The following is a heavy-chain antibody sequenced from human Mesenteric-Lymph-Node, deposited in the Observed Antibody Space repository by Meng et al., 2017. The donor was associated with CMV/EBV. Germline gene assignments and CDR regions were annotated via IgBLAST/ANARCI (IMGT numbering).Heavy chain of an antibody. D-gene: IGHD3-3*01. CDR3: AKPQTTIFGVVTADDAFDI. Sequence: ASVKVSCKASGYTFTGYYMHWVRQAPGQGLERMGWINPNSGGTNYAQKFQGRVTMTRDTSISTAYMELSRLRSDDTAVYYCAKPQTTIFGVVTADDAFDIWGQGTMVTVSS. CDR2: INPNSGGT. V-gene: IGHV1-2*02. CDR1: GYTFTGYY. J-gene: IGHJ3*02.